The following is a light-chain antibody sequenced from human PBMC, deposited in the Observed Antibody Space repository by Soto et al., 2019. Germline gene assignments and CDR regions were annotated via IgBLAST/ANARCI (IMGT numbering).Light chain of an antibody. V-gene: IGLV2-14*01. J-gene: IGLJ1*01. CDR3: SSYTSSSIL. CDR1: SSDVGGYNY. CDR2: EVS. Sequence: QSALTQPASVSGSPGQSITISCTGTSSDVGGYNYVSWYQQHPGKAPKLMIYEVSNRPSGVSNRFSGSKSGNTASLTISWRQGEDEADYYCSSYTSSSILFGTVTKGTVL.